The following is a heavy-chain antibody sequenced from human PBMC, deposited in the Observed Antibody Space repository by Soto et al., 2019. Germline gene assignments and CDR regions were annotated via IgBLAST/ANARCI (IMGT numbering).Heavy chain of an antibody. Sequence: QVQLVQSGAEVKKPGSSVKVSCKASGGTFSSYTISWVRQAPGQGLEWMGRIIPILGIANYAQKFQGRVTITAEKSTSTGYMGLSSLGSEGSGVYYCASDSTGSSLLGYWGQGSLVTVFS. CDR2: IIPILGIA. D-gene: IGHD6-13*01. CDR1: GGTFSSYT. CDR3: ASDSTGSSLLGY. V-gene: IGHV1-69*02. J-gene: IGHJ4*02.